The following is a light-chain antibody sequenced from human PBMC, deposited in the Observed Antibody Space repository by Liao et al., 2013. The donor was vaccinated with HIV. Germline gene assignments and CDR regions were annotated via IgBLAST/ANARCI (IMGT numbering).Light chain of an antibody. CDR3: QLWDTSSDHVV. J-gene: IGLJ2*01. Sequence: SYVLTQSPSVSVAPGKTARITCGGNNIGSKSVHWYLQKPGQAPVLVIYYDSDRPSGIPERFSGSNSGNMATLTISRVEAGDEADYFCQLWDTSSDHVVFGGGTEADRP. CDR1: NIGSKS. CDR2: YDS. V-gene: IGLV3-21*04.